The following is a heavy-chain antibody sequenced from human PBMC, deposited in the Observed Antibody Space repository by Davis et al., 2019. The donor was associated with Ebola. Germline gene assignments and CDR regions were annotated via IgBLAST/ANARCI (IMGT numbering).Heavy chain of an antibody. CDR2: INSDGSST. D-gene: IGHD6-19*01. CDR1: GFTFSSYW. V-gene: IGHV3-74*01. J-gene: IGHJ2*01. CDR3: AKDRAAVADWYFDL. Sequence: GESLKISCAASGFTFSSYWMHWVRQAPGKGLVWVSRINSDGSSTSYADSVKGRFTISRDNAKNTLYLQMNSLRAVDTAVYYCAKDRAAVADWYFDLWGRGTLVTVSS.